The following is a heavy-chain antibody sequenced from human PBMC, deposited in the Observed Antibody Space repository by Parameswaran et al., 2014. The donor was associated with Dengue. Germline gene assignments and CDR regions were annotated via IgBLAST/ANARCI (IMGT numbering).Heavy chain of an antibody. CDR2: ISSSADTI. Sequence: WIRQPQEGLEWVSYISSSADTIYYADSVKGRFTISRDNAKNSLYLQMNSLRAEDTAVYYCARAQGYYYGMDVWGQGTTVTGLL. J-gene: IGHJ6*02. CDR3: ARAQGYYYGMDV. V-gene: IGHV3-48*03.